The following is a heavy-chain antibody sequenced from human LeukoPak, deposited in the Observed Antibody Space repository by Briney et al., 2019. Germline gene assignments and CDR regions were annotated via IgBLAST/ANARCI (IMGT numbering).Heavy chain of an antibody. CDR2: IWYGGSNK. Sequence: PGGSLRLSCAASGFTFSSYGMNWVRQAPGKGLEWVAVIWYGGSNKYYADSVKGRFTISRDNSKNTLYLQMNSLRAEDTATYYCARDSPFLTVWGQGTLVTVSS. D-gene: IGHD3-9*01. V-gene: IGHV3-33*08. CDR1: GFTFSSYG. J-gene: IGHJ4*02. CDR3: ARDSPFLTV.